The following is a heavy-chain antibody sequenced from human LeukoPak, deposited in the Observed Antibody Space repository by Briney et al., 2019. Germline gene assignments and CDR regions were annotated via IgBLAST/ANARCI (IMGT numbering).Heavy chain of an antibody. CDR3: AKWPTSSWYIRGVLDY. J-gene: IGHJ4*02. D-gene: IGHD6-13*01. CDR2: IRGSGGST. V-gene: IGHV3-23*01. Sequence: GGSLRLSCAASGFSFSSYAMSWVSQAPGKGLDWVSEIRGSGGSTYYADSVKGRFTISRDNSKNTLYLQMNSLRAEDTAVYYCAKWPTSSWYIRGVLDYWGQGTLVTVSS. CDR1: GFSFSSYA.